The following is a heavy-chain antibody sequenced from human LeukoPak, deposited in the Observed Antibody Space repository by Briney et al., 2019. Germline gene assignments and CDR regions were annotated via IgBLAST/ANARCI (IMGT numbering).Heavy chain of an antibody. J-gene: IGHJ6*02. Sequence: SETLSLTCSVSGGSINSYFWTWIRQPAGKGLEWIGRMYGSAAPTHNPSLKSRVTMSVDTSKNQFSLKLRSVTAADTAVYYCARGGSPDVWGQGTTVTVSS. CDR3: ARGGSPDV. V-gene: IGHV4-4*07. CDR2: MYGSAAP. CDR1: GGSINSYF. D-gene: IGHD3-16*01.